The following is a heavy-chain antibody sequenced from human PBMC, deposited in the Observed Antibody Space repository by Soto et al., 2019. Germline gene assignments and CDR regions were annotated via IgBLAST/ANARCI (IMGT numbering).Heavy chain of an antibody. CDR2: MHNTGST. D-gene: IGHD5-18*01. J-gene: IGHJ4*02. V-gene: IGHV4-61*08. CDR3: ARDQGLWTTYFDY. Sequence: PSETLSLTCTVSGGSVDSRGSYWTWIRQPPGKGLEWIGYMHNTGSTNYNPSLKSRVTISGDTSKNQFSLKLSSVTAADTAVYYCARDQGLWTTYFDYWGQGTLVTVSS. CDR1: GGSVDSRGSY.